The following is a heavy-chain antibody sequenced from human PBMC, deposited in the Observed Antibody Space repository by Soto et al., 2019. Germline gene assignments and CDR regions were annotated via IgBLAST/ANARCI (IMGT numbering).Heavy chain of an antibody. D-gene: IGHD3-10*01. CDR1: GFTFSSYG. CDR3: ARGSMVRGVNYGMDV. Sequence: QVQLVESGGGVVQPGRSLRLSCAASGFTFSSYGMHWVRQAPGKGLEWVAVIWYDGSNKYYADSVKGRFTISRDNSKNTLYLQMNSLRAEDTAVYYCARGSMVRGVNYGMDVWGQGTTVTVSS. CDR2: IWYDGSNK. V-gene: IGHV3-33*01. J-gene: IGHJ6*02.